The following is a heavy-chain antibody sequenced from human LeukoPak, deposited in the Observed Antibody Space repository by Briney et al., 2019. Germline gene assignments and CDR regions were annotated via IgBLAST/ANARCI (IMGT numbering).Heavy chain of an antibody. CDR3: ARAASSTRPYYFDY. V-gene: IGHV3-30-3*01. CDR2: ISYDGSNK. CDR1: GFTFSSYA. D-gene: IGHD3-10*01. Sequence: GGSLRLSCAASGFTFSSYAMHWVRQAPGKGLEWVAVISYDGSNKYYADSVKGRFTISRDNSKNTLYLQMNGLRAEDTAVYYCARAASSTRPYYFDYWAQGTLVTVSS. J-gene: IGHJ4*02.